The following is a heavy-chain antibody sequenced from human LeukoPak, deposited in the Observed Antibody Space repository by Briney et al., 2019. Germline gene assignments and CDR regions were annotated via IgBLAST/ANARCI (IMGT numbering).Heavy chain of an antibody. CDR3: ARGVSPDY. CDR1: GGSFSGYY. CDR2: INHGGST. Sequence: PSETLSLTCAVCGGSFSGYYWSWIRQPPGKGLEWIGEINHGGSTNYDPSLKSRVTISVDTSKNQFSLKLSSVTAADTAVYYCARGVSPDYWGQGTLVTVSS. J-gene: IGHJ4*02. V-gene: IGHV4-34*01.